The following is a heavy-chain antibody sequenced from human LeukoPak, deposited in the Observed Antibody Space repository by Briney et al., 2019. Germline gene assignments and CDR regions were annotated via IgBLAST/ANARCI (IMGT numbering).Heavy chain of an antibody. CDR2: IWYDGSNK. CDR3: ARDLSPQLLWFGESQGGYDY. CDR1: GFTFSSYG. D-gene: IGHD3-10*01. J-gene: IGHJ4*02. V-gene: IGHV3-33*01. Sequence: GGSLRLSCAASGFTFSSYGMHWVRQAPGKGLEWAAVIWYDGSNKYYADSVKGRFTISRDNSKNTLYLQMNSLRAEDTAVYYCARDLSPQLLWFGESQGGYDYWGQGTLVTVSS.